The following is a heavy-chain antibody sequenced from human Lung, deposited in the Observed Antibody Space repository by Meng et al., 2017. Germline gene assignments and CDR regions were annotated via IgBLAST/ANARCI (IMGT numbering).Heavy chain of an antibody. D-gene: IGHD4-11*01. CDR2: INHSGST. J-gene: IGHJ4*02. V-gene: IGHV4-34*01. CDR1: GGSFSDYY. CDR3: ARGPTTMAHDFDY. Sequence: QGHSQQWGSGLLTLAETLSLTCVVAGGSFSDYYWSWIRQPPGKGLEWIGEINHSGSTNYNPSLESRATISVDTSQNNLSLKLSSVTAADSAVYYCARGPTTMAHDFDYWGQGTLVTVSS.